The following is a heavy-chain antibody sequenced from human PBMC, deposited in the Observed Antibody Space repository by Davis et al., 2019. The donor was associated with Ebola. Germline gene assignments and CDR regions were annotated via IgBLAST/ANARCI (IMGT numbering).Heavy chain of an antibody. J-gene: IGHJ4*02. CDR2: IRSKANSYAT. CDR1: GFTFSGSA. CDR3: TRSHDYGDYADY. D-gene: IGHD4-17*01. Sequence: GESLKISCAASGFTFSGSAMHWVRQASGTGLVWVGRIRSKANSYATAYAASVKGRFTISRDDSKNTAYLQMNSLKTEDTAVYYCTRSHDYGDYADYWGQGTLVTVSS. V-gene: IGHV3-73*01.